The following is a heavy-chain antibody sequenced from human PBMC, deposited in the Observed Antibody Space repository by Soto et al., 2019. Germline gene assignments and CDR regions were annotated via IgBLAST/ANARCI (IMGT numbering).Heavy chain of an antibody. D-gene: IGHD6-19*01. J-gene: IGHJ2*01. CDR3: AKAIAVPGRNWYFDL. CDR2: INGGGGST. Sequence: EVQVLESGGGLVQPGGSLRLSCAASGFTFRSYAMSWVRQAPGKGLEWVSAINGGGGSTFYADSVRGRFTISRDNSRNTLYLEMNSLRAEDTAVYFCAKAIAVPGRNWYFDLWGRGTLVTVSS. CDR1: GFTFRSYA. V-gene: IGHV3-23*01.